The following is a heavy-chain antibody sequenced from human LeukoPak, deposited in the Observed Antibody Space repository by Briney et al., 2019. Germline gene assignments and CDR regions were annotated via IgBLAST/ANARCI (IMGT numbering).Heavy chain of an antibody. D-gene: IGHD1-26*01. V-gene: IGHV1-46*01. CDR3: ARDNSVGGIAWWFDP. Sequence: ASVKVSCNASGYTFINHWMHWVRQAPGQGLEWVGLINPTGTRTLYAQKFQGRITLTRDMSTTTDYMELSSLTSEDTAVYYCARDNSVGGIAWWFDPWGQGTLVTVSS. CDR2: INPTGTRT. J-gene: IGHJ5*02. CDR1: GYTFINHW.